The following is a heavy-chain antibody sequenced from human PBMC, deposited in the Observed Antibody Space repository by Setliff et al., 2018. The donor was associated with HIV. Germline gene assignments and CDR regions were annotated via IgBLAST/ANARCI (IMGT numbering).Heavy chain of an antibody. D-gene: IGHD3-16*02. CDR2: IYYSGSP. Sequence: SETLSLTCTVSGRSISSYYWSWIRQPPGKGLEWIGYIYYSGSPNYNPSLKSRVTISVDTSKNQFSLKRSSVTAADTAVYYCARHMGRACYDYAGGSYRRGDAFDIWGLGTMVTVSS. CDR3: ARHMGRACYDYAGGSYRRGDAFDI. V-gene: IGHV4-59*08. J-gene: IGHJ3*02. CDR1: GRSISSYY.